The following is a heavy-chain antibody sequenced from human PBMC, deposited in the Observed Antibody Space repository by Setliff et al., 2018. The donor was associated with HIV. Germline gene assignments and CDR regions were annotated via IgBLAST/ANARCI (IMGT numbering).Heavy chain of an antibody. J-gene: IGHJ5*02. V-gene: IGHV1-18*04. D-gene: IGHD2-15*01. CDR3: ARGGPPRVATLYWFDP. CDR1: GYTFTTYG. Sequence: VSCKASGYTFTTYGVNWVRQAPGQGLEWMGWINTYNGNTKYGQKFQGSVTMTTDTSTSTVYMELRSLTSDDTALYYCARGGPPRVATLYWFDPWGQGTLVTVSS. CDR2: INTYNGNT.